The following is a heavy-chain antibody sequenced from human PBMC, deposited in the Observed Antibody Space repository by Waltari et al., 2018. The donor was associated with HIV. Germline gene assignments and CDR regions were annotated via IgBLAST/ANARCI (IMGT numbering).Heavy chain of an antibody. V-gene: IGHV3-7*01. CDR1: GFNFDSYW. CDR2: INQDGSEE. CDR3: ARGRGALDS. Sequence: VESGGGSVQPGGSLKLSCAVSGFNFDSYWMTWVRQASGKGLEWVANINQDGSEEYFLESVKGRFTVFRDTAKKLVFLQMNRLTDDDTAVYYCARGRGALDSWGQGAQVTVSP. D-gene: IGHD1-26*01. J-gene: IGHJ4*02.